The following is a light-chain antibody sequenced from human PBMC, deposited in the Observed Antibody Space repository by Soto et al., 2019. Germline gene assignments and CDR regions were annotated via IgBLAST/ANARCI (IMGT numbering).Light chain of an antibody. Sequence: QSALTQPPSASGSPGQSVTISCTGTSSDVGGYNYVSWYRQHPGKAPKLMTYEVSKRPSGVPDRFSGSKSGNTASLTVSGLQAEDEADYYCSSYAGSNGVIFGGGTQLPS. J-gene: IGLJ2*01. CDR3: SSYAGSNGVI. V-gene: IGLV2-8*01. CDR2: EVS. CDR1: SSDVGGYNY.